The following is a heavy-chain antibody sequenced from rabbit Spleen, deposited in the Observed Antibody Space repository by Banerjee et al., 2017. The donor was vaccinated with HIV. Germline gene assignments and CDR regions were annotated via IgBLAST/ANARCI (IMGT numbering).Heavy chain of an antibody. V-gene: IGHV1S43*01. CDR2: IYAGRGST. CDR1: GIDFTKYY. Sequence: QQQLEESGGGLVQPGGSLTLSCKASGIDFTKYYITWVRQAPGKGLEWIGIIYAGRGSTDYASWVNGRFTISSDNAQSTVDLKMTSLTAADTATYFCARAIVPWLGLTRLDLWGQGTLVTVS. CDR3: ARAIVPWLGLTRLDL. J-gene: IGHJ3*01. D-gene: IGHD4-1*01.